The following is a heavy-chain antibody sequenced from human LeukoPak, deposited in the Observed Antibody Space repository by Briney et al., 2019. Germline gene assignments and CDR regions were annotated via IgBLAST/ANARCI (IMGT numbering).Heavy chain of an antibody. Sequence: PGGSLRPSCAASGFTSNNAWMSWVRQAPGKGLEWLGRIKRETDGGTIDYAAPVKGRFTISRDDSRNTLYLQMDSLKIEDTAVYYCTTDRYYDNSELQFQHWGQGTLVTVSS. V-gene: IGHV3-15*01. CDR1: GFTSNNAW. CDR3: TTDRYYDNSELQFQH. CDR2: IKRETDGGTI. D-gene: IGHD3-22*01. J-gene: IGHJ1*01.